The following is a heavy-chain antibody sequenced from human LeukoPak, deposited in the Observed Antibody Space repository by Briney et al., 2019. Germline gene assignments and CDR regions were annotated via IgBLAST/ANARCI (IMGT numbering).Heavy chain of an antibody. V-gene: IGHV3-7*01. D-gene: IGHD2-2*01. CDR3: ARVQRKYQLPRLNDYDYMDV. CDR1: VFTFSTYC. CDR2: IKQDVSEK. Sequence: VGTLRLSCAASVFTFSTYCMSWVRQPPGKGLECVANIKQDVSEKYYVDSSKGRFTISRDNDQNSLYLEMNSLRAEDTALYYCARVQRKYQLPRLNDYDYMDVWGKGTTVTISS. J-gene: IGHJ6*03.